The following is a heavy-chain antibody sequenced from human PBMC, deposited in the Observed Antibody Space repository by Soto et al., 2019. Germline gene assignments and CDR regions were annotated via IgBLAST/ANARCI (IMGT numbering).Heavy chain of an antibody. V-gene: IGHV3-23*01. CDR3: AKVRKRGYSGYVESSFDY. CDR1: GFTFSSYA. J-gene: IGHJ4*02. D-gene: IGHD5-12*01. CDR2: ISGSGGST. Sequence: EVQLLESGGGLVQPGGSLRLSCAASGFTFSSYAMSWVRQAPGKGLEWVSAISGSGGSTYYADSVKGRFTISRDKSKNTLYLQMNSLTAEDTAVYYCAKVRKRGYSGYVESSFDYWGQGTLVTVSS.